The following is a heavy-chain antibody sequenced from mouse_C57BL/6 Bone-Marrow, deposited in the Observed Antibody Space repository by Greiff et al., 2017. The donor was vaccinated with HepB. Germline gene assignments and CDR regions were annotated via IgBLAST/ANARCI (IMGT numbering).Heavy chain of an antibody. D-gene: IGHD1-1*01. CDR2: IRLKSDNYAT. CDR1: GFTFSNYW. CDR3: TAGAVVATDYYAMDY. Sequence: EVKVVESGGGLVQPGGSMKLSCVASGFTFSNYWMNWVRQSPEKGLEWVAQIRLKSDNYATHYAESVKGRFTISGDDSKSSVYLTMNNLRAEDTGIYDCTAGAVVATDYYAMDYWGQGTSVTVSS. J-gene: IGHJ4*01. V-gene: IGHV6-3*01.